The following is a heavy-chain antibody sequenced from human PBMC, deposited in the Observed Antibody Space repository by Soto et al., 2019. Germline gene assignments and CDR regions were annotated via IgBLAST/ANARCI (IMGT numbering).Heavy chain of an antibody. CDR1: VCSIITVDFS. D-gene: IGHD3-22*01. V-gene: IGHV4-30-2*01. CDR3: ARGRSTSGYPNFDP. CDR2: IYHEGST. Sequence: SETLSLTCAVSVCSIITVDFSWNWIRHPPGKGLEWVGYIYHEGSTYYNPSLKGRATISVDRSKNYFSLKLSSVTAADTGVYFCARGRSTSGYPNFDPWGQGTLVTVSS. J-gene: IGHJ5*02.